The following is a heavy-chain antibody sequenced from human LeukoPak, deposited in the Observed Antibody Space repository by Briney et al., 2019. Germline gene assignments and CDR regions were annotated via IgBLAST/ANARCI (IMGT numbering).Heavy chain of an antibody. V-gene: IGHV4-39*01. J-gene: IGHJ5*02. CDR1: GGSISSSSYY. CDR2: IYYSGST. Sequence: PSETLSLTCTVSGGSISSSSYYWGWIRQPPGKGLEWIGSIYYSGSTYYNPSLKSRVTISVDTSKNQFSLKLSSVTAADTAVYYCASRIGEVIYWAPDQGFDPWGQGTLVTVSS. D-gene: IGHD5-12*01. CDR3: ASRIGEVIYWAPDQGFDP.